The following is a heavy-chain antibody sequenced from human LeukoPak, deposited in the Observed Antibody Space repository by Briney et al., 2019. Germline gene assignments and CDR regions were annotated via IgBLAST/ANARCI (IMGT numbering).Heavy chain of an antibody. Sequence: SVKVSCKASGGTFSSYAISWVRQAPGQGLEWMGGIIPIFGTANYAQKFQGRVTITADESTSTAYMELSSLRSEDTAVYYCVITDSSGYYTPFDYWGQGTLVTVSS. CDR1: GGTFSSYA. CDR3: VITDSSGYYTPFDY. CDR2: IIPIFGTA. J-gene: IGHJ4*02. D-gene: IGHD3-22*01. V-gene: IGHV1-69*01.